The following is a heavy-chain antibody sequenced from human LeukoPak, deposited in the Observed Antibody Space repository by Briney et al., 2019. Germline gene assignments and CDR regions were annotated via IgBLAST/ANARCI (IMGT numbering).Heavy chain of an antibody. D-gene: IGHD6-13*01. CDR2: ISSSSSYI. J-gene: IGHJ4*02. V-gene: IGHV3-21*01. CDR3: ARDQFGGSSWYEGY. CDR1: GFTFSSYS. Sequence: KSGGSLRLSCAASGFTFSSYSMNWVRQAPGKGVEWVSPISSSSSYIYYADPVKGRFTISRDNAKNSLYLQMNSLRAEDTAVYYCARDQFGGSSWYEGYWGQGTLVTVSS.